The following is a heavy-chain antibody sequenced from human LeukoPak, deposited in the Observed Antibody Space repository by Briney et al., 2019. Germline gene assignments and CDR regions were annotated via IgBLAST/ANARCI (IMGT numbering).Heavy chain of an antibody. CDR1: GFTFSSYS. CDR3: ARPPPSLYYYYMDV. J-gene: IGHJ6*03. D-gene: IGHD6-6*01. CDR2: ISSSSSTI. Sequence: GGSLRLSCAASGFTFSSYSMNWVRQAPGKGLEWVSYISSSSSTIYYADSVKGRFTISRDNAKNSLYLQMNSLRAEDTAVYYCARPPPSLYYYYMDVWGKGTTVTVSS. V-gene: IGHV3-48*01.